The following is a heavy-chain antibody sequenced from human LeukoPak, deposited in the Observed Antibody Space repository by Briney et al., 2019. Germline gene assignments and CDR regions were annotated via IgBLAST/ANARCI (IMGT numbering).Heavy chain of an antibody. V-gene: IGHV1-2*02. D-gene: IGHD3-22*01. J-gene: IGHJ4*02. CDR1: GYTFTGYY. Sequence: ASVKVSCKASGYTFTGYYMHWVRQAPGQGLEWMGWINPNSGGTNYAQKFQGRVTMTRDTSISTAYMELSRLRSDDTAVYYCARAATYYYDSSGYYLDYWGQGTLVTVSS. CDR2: INPNSGGT. CDR3: ARAATYYYDSSGYYLDY.